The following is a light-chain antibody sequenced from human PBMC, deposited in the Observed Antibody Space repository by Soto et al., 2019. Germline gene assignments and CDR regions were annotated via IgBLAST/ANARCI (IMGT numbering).Light chain of an antibody. J-gene: IGKJ4*01. V-gene: IGKV1-39*01. Sequence: DIQMTQSPSSLSASVGDRATITCRASQTISTFLNWYQQKPGEAPKLLIYTTSSLQSGVPSRFSGSGSGTEFTLIISSLQPEDFATFYCQQSYSTPLTFGGGTKV. CDR1: QTISTF. CDR3: QQSYSTPLT. CDR2: TTS.